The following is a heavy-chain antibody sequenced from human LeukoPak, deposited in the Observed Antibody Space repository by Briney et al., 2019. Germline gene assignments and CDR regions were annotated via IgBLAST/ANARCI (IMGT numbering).Heavy chain of an antibody. CDR3: ARAWGSYYRFDY. D-gene: IGHD1-26*01. CDR2: INPSGGST. V-gene: IGHV1-46*01. CDR1: GCTFTSYY. Sequence: ASVKVSCKASGCTFTSYYMHWVRQAPGQGLEWMGIINPSGGSTSYAQKFQGRVTMTRDTSTSTVYMELSSLRSEDTAVYYCARAWGSYYRFDYWGQGTLVTVSS. J-gene: IGHJ4*02.